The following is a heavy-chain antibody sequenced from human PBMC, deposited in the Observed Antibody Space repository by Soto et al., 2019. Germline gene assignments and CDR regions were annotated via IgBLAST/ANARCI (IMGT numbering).Heavy chain of an antibody. CDR3: ARDNQPLGSNGFDP. Sequence: GGSLRLSCAASGFTFSSYEMTWVRQAPGKGLEWVSYISSSGSTIYYADSVKGRFTISRDNAKNSLYLQMNSLRAEDTAVYYFARDNQPLGSNGFDPWGQGTLVTVSS. V-gene: IGHV3-48*03. CDR2: ISSSGSTI. CDR1: GFTFSSYE. J-gene: IGHJ5*02.